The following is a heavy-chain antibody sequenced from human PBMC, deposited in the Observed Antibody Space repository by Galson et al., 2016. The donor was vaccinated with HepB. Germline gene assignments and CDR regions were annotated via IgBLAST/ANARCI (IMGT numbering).Heavy chain of an antibody. V-gene: IGHV1-3*01. CDR2: INAGNGNT. D-gene: IGHD2-2*03. CDR3: ARSPTGFCSRTKCYGFNYLDR. CDR1: GYTFISYV. J-gene: IGHJ4*02. Sequence: SVKVSCKASGYTFISYVIQWVRQAPGHRLEWMGWINAGNGNTKYSQKFQGRVIIDRDTFASTAYMELSSLRPEDTAIYYCARSPTGFCSRTKCYGFNYLDRWGQGTPVTVSS.